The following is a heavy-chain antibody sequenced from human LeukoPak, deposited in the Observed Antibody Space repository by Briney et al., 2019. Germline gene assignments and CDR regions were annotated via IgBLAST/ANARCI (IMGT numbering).Heavy chain of an antibody. V-gene: IGHV3-30-3*01. CDR2: ISYDGSNK. Sequence: PGGSLRLSCAASGFTFSSYAMHWVRQAPGKGLEWVVVISYDGSNKYYADSVKGRFTISRDNSKNTLYLQMNSLRAEDTAVYYCARESRDGYNYLDYWGQGTLVTVSS. CDR1: GFTFSSYA. CDR3: ARESRDGYNYLDY. J-gene: IGHJ4*02. D-gene: IGHD5-24*01.